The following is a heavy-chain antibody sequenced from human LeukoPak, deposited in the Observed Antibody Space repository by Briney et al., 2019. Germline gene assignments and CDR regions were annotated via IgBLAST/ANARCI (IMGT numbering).Heavy chain of an antibody. CDR1: GGPISSYY. V-gene: IGHV4-4*07. J-gene: IGHJ6*03. CDR3: ARETNNYYYYYMDV. D-gene: IGHD1/OR15-1a*01. Sequence: SETLSLTCTVSGGPISSYYWSWIRQPAGKGLEWIGRIYTSGSTNYNPSLKSRVTMSVDTSKNQFSLKLSSVTAADTAVYYCARETNNYYYYYMDVWGKGTTVTVSS. CDR2: IYTSGST.